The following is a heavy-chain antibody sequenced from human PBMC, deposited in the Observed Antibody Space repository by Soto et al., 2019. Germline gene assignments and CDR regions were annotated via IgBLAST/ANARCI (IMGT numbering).Heavy chain of an antibody. Sequence: QVQLQQWGAGLLKPSETLSLTCAVSGGSFSAYYWTWVRQPPGKGLEWIAEINHRGSTTYNPSLKSRVPLSVDTSRNHFSLRLISVTAADTAVYYCASNTVTPVDAMDVWGQGTTVTVS. CDR2: INHRGST. V-gene: IGHV4-34*01. J-gene: IGHJ6*02. D-gene: IGHD4-17*01. CDR1: GGSFSAYY. CDR3: ASNTVTPVDAMDV.